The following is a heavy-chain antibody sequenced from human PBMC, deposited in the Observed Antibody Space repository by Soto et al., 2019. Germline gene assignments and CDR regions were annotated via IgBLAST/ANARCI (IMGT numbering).Heavy chain of an antibody. CDR2: ISAYNGNT. Sequence: QVQLVQSGAEVKKPGASVKVSCKASGYTFTSYGISWVRQAPGQGLEWMGWISAYNGNTNYAQKLQGRVTMTTDTSTSTAYMELRSLRSDVTAVYYCSRDNPNYYDSSGYSGDYFDYLGQGTLVTVSS. V-gene: IGHV1-18*04. D-gene: IGHD3-22*01. CDR1: GYTFTSYG. J-gene: IGHJ4*02. CDR3: SRDNPNYYDSSGYSGDYFDY.